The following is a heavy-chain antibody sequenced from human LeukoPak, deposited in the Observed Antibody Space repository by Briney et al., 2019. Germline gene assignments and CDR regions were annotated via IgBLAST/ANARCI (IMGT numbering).Heavy chain of an antibody. CDR3: AGGGAIRFFDY. D-gene: IGHD1-26*01. Sequence: GASVKVSCKASGYTFTSYYMHWVRQAPGQGLEWMGIINPSGGSTSYAQKFQGRVTMTRDTSTSTVYMELSSPRSEDTAVYYCAGGGAIRFFDYWGQGTLVTVSS. J-gene: IGHJ4*02. CDR2: INPSGGST. CDR1: GYTFTSYY. V-gene: IGHV1-46*01.